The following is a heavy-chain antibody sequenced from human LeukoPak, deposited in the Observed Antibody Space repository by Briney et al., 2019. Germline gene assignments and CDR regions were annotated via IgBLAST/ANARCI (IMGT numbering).Heavy chain of an antibody. CDR1: KFTFSNYG. CDR3: ARDMDYRPIGNYYYGY. D-gene: IGHD1-7*01. J-gene: IGHJ4*02. V-gene: IGHV3-30*03. Sequence: GGSLRLSCTASKFTFSNYGMQWVRQAPGKGLEWVAVVSSDGGTKYYADSVKGRFTISRDNSRNTMYLQMNSLRAEDTAVYYCARDMDYRPIGNYYYGYWGQGTLVTVSS. CDR2: VSSDGGTK.